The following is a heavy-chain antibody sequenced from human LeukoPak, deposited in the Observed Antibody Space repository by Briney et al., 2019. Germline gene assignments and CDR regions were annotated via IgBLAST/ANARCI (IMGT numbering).Heavy chain of an antibody. CDR2: INPNSGGT. CDR1: GYTFTGYY. V-gene: IGHV1-2*02. J-gene: IGHJ3*02. D-gene: IGHD2-2*02. Sequence: ASVKVSCKASGYTFTGYYMHWVRQAPGQGPEWMGWINPNSGGTNYAQKFQGRVTMTRDTSISTAYMELSRLRSDDTAVYYCARGHTAGDAFDIWGQGTMVTVSS. CDR3: ARGHTAGDAFDI.